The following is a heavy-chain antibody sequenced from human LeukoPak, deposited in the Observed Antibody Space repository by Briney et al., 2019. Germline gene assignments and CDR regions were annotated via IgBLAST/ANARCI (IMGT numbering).Heavy chain of an antibody. CDR2: INPNTGGT. V-gene: IGHV1-2*02. CDR1: GGTFSNYA. D-gene: IGHD6-19*01. CDR3: ATVDQWLAYDY. J-gene: IGHJ4*02. Sequence: ASAKVSCKASGGTFSNYAISWVRQAPGQGLEWMGWINPNTGGTNFAQKFQGRVTMTRDTSISTTHMELSSLRSDDTAVYYCATVDQWLAYDYWGQGTLVTVSS.